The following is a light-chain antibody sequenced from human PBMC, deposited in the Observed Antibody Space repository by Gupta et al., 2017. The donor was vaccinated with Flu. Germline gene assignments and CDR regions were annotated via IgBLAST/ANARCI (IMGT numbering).Light chain of an antibody. CDR1: QSLLHSNGYNY. CDR3: MQTLQISIT. CDR2: LGS. Sequence: VTPGEPASISCRSSQSLLHSNGYNYLDWYLQKPGQSPQLLIYLGSNRASGVPDRFSGSGSGTDFTLKISRVEAEDVGVYYCMQTLQISITFGQGTRLEIK. V-gene: IGKV2-28*01. J-gene: IGKJ5*01.